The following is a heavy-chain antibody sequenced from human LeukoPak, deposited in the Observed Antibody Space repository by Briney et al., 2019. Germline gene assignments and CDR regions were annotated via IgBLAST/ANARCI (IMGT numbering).Heavy chain of an antibody. D-gene: IGHD6-19*01. V-gene: IGHV3-30*03. CDR1: GFTFSSYS. CDR3: ARSAYSGWLYNWFDP. Sequence: GGSLRLSCAASGFTFSSYSMNWVRQAPGKGLEWVAVISYDGSNKYYADSVKGRFTISRDNSKNTLYLQMNSLRAEDTAVYYCARSAYSGWLYNWFDPWGQGTLVTVSS. CDR2: ISYDGSNK. J-gene: IGHJ5*02.